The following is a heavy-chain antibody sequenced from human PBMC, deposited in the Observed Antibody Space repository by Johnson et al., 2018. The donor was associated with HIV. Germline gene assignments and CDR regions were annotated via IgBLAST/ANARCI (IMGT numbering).Heavy chain of an antibody. Sequence: VQLVESGGGVVRPGGSLRLSCAASGFTFDDYGMSWVRQAPGKGLEWVSGINWTGGSTGYADSVKGRFTISRDNAKHSLYLQMNSLRAEDTALYYCARDFGLEWELDGAFDIWGQGTMVTVSS. CDR1: GFTFDDYG. CDR3: ARDFGLEWELDGAFDI. CDR2: INWTGGST. D-gene: IGHD1-26*01. J-gene: IGHJ3*02. V-gene: IGHV3-20*04.